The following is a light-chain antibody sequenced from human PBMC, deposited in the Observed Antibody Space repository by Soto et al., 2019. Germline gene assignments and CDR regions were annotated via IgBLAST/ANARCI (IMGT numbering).Light chain of an antibody. Sequence: EIVLTQSPGTLSLSPGERASLSCRASQSISSRSLAWYHQKPGQAPRLLIYGASNRATDTPDRFSGSGSGTDFTITISRLEPEDFAMYYCQQYGSSPRTFGQGTKVEIK. CDR3: QQYGSSPRT. CDR1: QSISSRS. CDR2: GAS. V-gene: IGKV3-20*01. J-gene: IGKJ1*01.